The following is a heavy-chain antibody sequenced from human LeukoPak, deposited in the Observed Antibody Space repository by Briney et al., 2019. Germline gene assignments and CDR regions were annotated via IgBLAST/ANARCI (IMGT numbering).Heavy chain of an antibody. J-gene: IGHJ4*02. D-gene: IGHD6-13*01. CDR3: ARGQQLDPNLFDY. V-gene: IGHV4-59*01. CDR1: GGSIRSYY. CDR2: IYYNGDA. Sequence: SETLSLTCTVSGGSIRSYYSSWIRQPPGKGLEWIGYIYYNGDADYNPSLKSRVTISVDTSKNQISLKLRSVTAADTAVYYCARGQQLDPNLFDYWVQGKLVTVSS.